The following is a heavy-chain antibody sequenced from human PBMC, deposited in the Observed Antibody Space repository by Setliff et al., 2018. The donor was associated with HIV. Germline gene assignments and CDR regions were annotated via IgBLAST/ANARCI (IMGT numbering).Heavy chain of an antibody. CDR2: IYYSGST. D-gene: IGHD3-22*01. CDR1: AGSIRSSTYY. CDR3: ARMAPYDSSGYYSFFDY. Sequence: SETLSLTCTVSAGSIRSSTYYWAWIRQPPGQGLEWIGTIYYSGSTYYNPSLKSRVTISVDTSKNQFSLKLSSVTAADTAVYYCARMAPYDSSGYYSFFDYWGQGTLVTVSS. J-gene: IGHJ4*02. V-gene: IGHV4-39*07.